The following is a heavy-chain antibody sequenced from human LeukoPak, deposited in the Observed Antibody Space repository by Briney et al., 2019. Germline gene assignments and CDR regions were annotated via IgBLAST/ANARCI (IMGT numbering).Heavy chain of an antibody. CDR3: ARTWNSGSRFDC. CDR1: GYTFTGYY. CDR2: INPKSGGT. J-gene: IGHJ4*02. Sequence: ASVRVSCKASGYTFTGYYIHWVRQAPGQGLEWVGWINPKSGGTNYVQKFQGRVTMTRDTAISTAYMELSRLRSDDAAIYYCARTWNSGSRFDCWGQGTLVTVSS. V-gene: IGHV1-2*02. D-gene: IGHD1-26*01.